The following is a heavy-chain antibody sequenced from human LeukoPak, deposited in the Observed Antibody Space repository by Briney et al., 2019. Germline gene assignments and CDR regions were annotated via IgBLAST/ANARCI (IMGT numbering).Heavy chain of an antibody. CDR1: GGSISSYY. Sequence: PSETLSLTCTVSGGSISSYYWSWIRQPPGKGLEWIGCIYYSGSTNYNPSLKSRVTISVDTSKNQFSLKLSSVTAADTAVYYCARGSMVRGGDFDYWGQGTLVTVSS. V-gene: IGHV4-59*01. CDR2: IYYSGST. J-gene: IGHJ4*02. CDR3: ARGSMVRGGDFDY. D-gene: IGHD3-10*01.